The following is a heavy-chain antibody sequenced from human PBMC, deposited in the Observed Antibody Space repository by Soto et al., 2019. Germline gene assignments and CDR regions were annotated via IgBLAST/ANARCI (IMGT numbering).Heavy chain of an antibody. V-gene: IGHV1-8*01. CDR1: GYTLTSYD. D-gene: IGHD2-15*01. J-gene: IGHJ5*02. Sequence: ASVKVSCKASGYTLTSYDINWVRQATGQGLEWMGWMNPNSGNTGYAQKFQGRVTMTRNTSISTAYMELSSLRSEDTAVYYCARIHDYCSGGSCYGWFDPWGQGTLVTVSS. CDR2: MNPNSGNT. CDR3: ARIHDYCSGGSCYGWFDP.